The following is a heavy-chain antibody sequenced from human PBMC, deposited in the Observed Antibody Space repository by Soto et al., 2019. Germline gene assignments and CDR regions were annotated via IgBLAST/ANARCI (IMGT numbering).Heavy chain of an antibody. V-gene: IGHV4-30-2*01. J-gene: IGHJ4*02. Sequence: SETRSRTGTIASRSISRLDYSWYWIPQQPEKGMEWIGYSYHSGSTYYNPSLKSRGNISVDRSKTQFSLRLSSVTSADTGVYYCASCFWSGYHVWGQGTVVSVSS. CDR3: ASCFWSGYHV. D-gene: IGHD3-3*01. CDR1: SRSISRLDYS. CDR2: SYHSGST.